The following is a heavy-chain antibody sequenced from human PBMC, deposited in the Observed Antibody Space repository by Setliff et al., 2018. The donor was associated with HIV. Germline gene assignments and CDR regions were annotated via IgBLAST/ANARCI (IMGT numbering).Heavy chain of an antibody. CDR2: ISSSSYYI. Sequence: GGSLRLSCAASGFTFSSYTMNWVRQAPGKGLEWVSSISSSSYYIYYADSVKGRFTISRDNAKNSLFLQMNSLRAEDTAVYYCASIELAAMVPVDYWGQGTLVTISS. D-gene: IGHD5-18*01. CDR3: ASIELAAMVPVDY. CDR1: GFTFSSYT. J-gene: IGHJ4*02. V-gene: IGHV3-21*01.